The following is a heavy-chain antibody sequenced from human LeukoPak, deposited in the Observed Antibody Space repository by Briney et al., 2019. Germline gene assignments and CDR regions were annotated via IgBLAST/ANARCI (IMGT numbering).Heavy chain of an antibody. V-gene: IGHV3-21*01. CDR3: ARAAYDTSGYYWGFDY. CDR2: ISSSSSNI. Sequence: GGSLRLSCAASGFTFSSYTMSWVRPTPGKGLECVSYISSSSSNIYYIDSVKGRFTISRDNAKKSLYLQMNSLRAEDTAVYYCARAAYDTSGYYWGFDYWGQGTLVTVSS. J-gene: IGHJ4*02. D-gene: IGHD3-22*01. CDR1: GFTFSSYT.